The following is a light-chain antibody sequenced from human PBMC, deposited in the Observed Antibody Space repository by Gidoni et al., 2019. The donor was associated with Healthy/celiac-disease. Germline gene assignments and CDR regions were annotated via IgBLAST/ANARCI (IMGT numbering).Light chain of an antibody. CDR1: QGISSY. CDR3: QQLNSYPRT. Sequence: DIQLTQSPSFLSASVGDRVTITCRASQGISSYLAWYQQKPGKAPKLLIYAASTLQSGVPSRFSGSGSGTEFTLTISSLQPEDFATYYCQQLNSYPRTFXXXTKPEIK. CDR2: AAS. V-gene: IGKV1-9*01. J-gene: IGKJ2*01.